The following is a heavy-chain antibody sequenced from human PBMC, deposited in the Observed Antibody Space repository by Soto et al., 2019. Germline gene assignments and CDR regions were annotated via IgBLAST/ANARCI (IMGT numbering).Heavy chain of an antibody. V-gene: IGHV3-21*01. J-gene: IGHJ5*02. D-gene: IGHD5-12*01. CDR1: GFTFSSYS. CDR3: ARGCPKKVDKPFDP. CDR2: ISSSSSYI. Sequence: PGGSLRLSCAASGFTFSSYSMNWVRQAPGKGLEWVSSISSSSSYIYYADSVKGRFTISRDNAKNSLYLQMNSLRAEDTAVYYCARGCPKKVDKPFDPWGQGTLVTVSS.